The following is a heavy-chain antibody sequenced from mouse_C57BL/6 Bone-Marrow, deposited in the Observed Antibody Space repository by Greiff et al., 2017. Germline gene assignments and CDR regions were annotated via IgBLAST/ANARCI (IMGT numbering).Heavy chain of an antibody. V-gene: IGHV1-50*01. J-gene: IGHJ2*01. CDR2: IDPSDSYT. CDR1: GYTFTSYW. Sequence: QVQLQQPGAELVKPGASVKLSCKASGYTFTSYWMQWVKQRPGQGLEWIGEIDPSDSYTNYNQKFKGKATLTVDTSSSTAYMQLSSLTSEDSAVYYCARGGVWGQGTTLTVSS. CDR3: ARGGV.